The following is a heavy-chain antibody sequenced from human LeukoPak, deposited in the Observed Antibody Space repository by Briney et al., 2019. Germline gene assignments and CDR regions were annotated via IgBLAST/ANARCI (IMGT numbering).Heavy chain of an antibody. D-gene: IGHD3-9*01. J-gene: IGHJ4*02. V-gene: IGHV2-5*02. CDR1: GLSLSNSGAG. Sequence: SGPTLVNPAQALTLTCTFSGLSLSNSGAGVGWIRQPPVKALEWIAHIDWADKDRYTPSLKSRLTMPKVTSKNQTVSTITYMDPVDTATYYCAHYDMLTGYYVMSWGQGTLVTVSS. CDR2: IDWADKD. CDR3: AHYDMLTGYYVMS.